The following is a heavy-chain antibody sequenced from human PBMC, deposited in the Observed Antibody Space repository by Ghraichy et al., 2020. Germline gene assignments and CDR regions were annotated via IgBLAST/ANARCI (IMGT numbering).Heavy chain of an antibody. V-gene: IGHV3-66*04. J-gene: IGHJ3*01. D-gene: IGHD6-13*01. CDR3: VTPNSNWLGAFDS. Sequence: GGSLRLSCAAFGFTVSNSYMSWVRQAPGQGLEWVSNIYIGGSTYYVDSVKGRFTISRDGYKNTLFLQMNSLGVEDTALYYCVTPNSNWLGAFDSWGQGTMVTVSA. CDR2: IYIGGST. CDR1: GFTVSNSY.